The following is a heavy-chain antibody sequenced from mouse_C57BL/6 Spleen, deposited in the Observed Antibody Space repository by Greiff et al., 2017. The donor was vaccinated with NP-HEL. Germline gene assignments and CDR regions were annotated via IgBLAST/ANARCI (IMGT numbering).Heavy chain of an antibody. CDR2: FYPGSGSI. D-gene: IGHD1-1*01. CDR3: ARHEKRGAYGSSYWYFDV. CDR1: GYTFTEYT. J-gene: IGHJ1*03. Sequence: VKLMESGAELVKPGASVKLSCKASGYTFTEYTIHWVKQRSGQGLEWIGWFYPGSGSIKYNEKFKDKATLTADKSSSTVYMELSRLTSEDSAVYFCARHEKRGAYGSSYWYFDVWGTGTTVTVSS. V-gene: IGHV1-62-2*01.